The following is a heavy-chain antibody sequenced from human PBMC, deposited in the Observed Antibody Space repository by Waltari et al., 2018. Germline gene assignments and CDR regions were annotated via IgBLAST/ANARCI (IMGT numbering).Heavy chain of an antibody. CDR1: GFSFSSSW. D-gene: IGHD3-3*01. V-gene: IGHV3-74*01. CDR2: INSDGTNT. Sequence: EVQLVESGGGLVQSGGSLRLTCEASGFSFSSSWMHWVRQGPEKGPVGISRINSDGTNTNYADSVKGRFTISRDNFADTLFLEMNSLRPDDTAVYYCAREYDFWSGYHAFDLWGQGTKVTVFS. CDR3: AREYDFWSGYHAFDL. J-gene: IGHJ3*01.